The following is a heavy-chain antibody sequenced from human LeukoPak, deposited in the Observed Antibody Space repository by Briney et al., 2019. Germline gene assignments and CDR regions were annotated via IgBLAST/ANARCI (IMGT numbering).Heavy chain of an antibody. J-gene: IGHJ4*02. D-gene: IGHD6-6*01. CDR1: GGSISSYY. Sequence: SETLSLTCTVSGGSISSYYWNWIRQPAGKGLEWIGRIHTSGSTNYNPSLKSRVTVSVDTSKNQFSLKLSSVTAADTAVYYCARAWEYSSSSLPVYFDYWGQGTLLTVSS. CDR2: IHTSGST. CDR3: ARAWEYSSSSLPVYFDY. V-gene: IGHV4-4*07.